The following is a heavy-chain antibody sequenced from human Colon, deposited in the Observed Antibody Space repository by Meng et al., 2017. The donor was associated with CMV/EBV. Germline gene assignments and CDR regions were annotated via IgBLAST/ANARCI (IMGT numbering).Heavy chain of an antibody. CDR2: IYTSGRT. CDR1: GGSITSGTHY. J-gene: IGHJ4*02. D-gene: IGHD6-19*01. Sequence: QVQFQQWVAGLLKPSGTLSLTCAVYGGSITSGTHYWNWIRQPAGKGLEWIGRIYTSGRTNYNPSLKSRVTISRDTSKNQFSLKLNSVTAADTAVYYCARDDDSGWYFDHWGLGSLVTVSS. V-gene: IGHV4-61*02. CDR3: ARDDDSGWYFDH.